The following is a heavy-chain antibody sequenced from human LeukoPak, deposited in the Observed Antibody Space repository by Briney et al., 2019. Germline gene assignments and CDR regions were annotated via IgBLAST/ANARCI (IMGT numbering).Heavy chain of an antibody. CDR3: ATSTYCSGGSCYSRTFQY. CDR2: INSDGSST. Sequence: GGSLRLSCAASGFTLSSYWMHWVRQAPGKGLVWVSRINSDGSSTTYADSVKGRFTISRDNAKNTLYLQMNSLRAEDTAVYYCATSTYCSGGSCYSRTFQYWGQGTLVTVSS. V-gene: IGHV3-74*01. CDR1: GFTLSSYW. J-gene: IGHJ4*02. D-gene: IGHD2-15*01.